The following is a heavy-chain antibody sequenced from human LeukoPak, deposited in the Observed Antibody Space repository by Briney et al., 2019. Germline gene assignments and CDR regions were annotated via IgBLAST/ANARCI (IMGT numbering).Heavy chain of an antibody. Sequence: GESLKISCQGSGYSFTSYWIGWVRQMPGKGLGWMGIIYPSDSEIRYSPSFQGQVTILVDKSINTAYLQWSSLKASDTATYYCTRHVSRTAAATYWGQGTLVTVSS. V-gene: IGHV5-51*01. CDR1: GYSFTSYW. CDR2: IYPSDSEI. D-gene: IGHD6-13*01. CDR3: TRHVSRTAAATY. J-gene: IGHJ4*02.